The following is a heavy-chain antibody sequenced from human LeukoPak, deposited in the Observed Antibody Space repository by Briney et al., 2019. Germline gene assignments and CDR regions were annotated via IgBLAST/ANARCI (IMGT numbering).Heavy chain of an antibody. J-gene: IGHJ5*02. CDR3: ARPSYCVADNCGYWLDP. CDR1: GHTFTKYL. D-gene: IGHD2-21*01. Sequence: ASVKVSCKTSGHTFTKYLIHWARQAPGQGLEWMGTINPQGDITNYAQRSQGRITLTEDTSTSTVYMELSSLTSEDTAVYYCARPSYCVADNCGYWLDPWGPGTLVTVSS. V-gene: IGHV1-46*01. CDR2: INPQGDIT.